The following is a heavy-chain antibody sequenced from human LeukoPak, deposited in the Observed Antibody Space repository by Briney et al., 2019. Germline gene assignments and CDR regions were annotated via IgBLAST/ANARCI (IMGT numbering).Heavy chain of an antibody. CDR2: ISSSSSHI. V-gene: IGHV3-21*01. CDR3: ARDLLGSGSYGGY. J-gene: IGHJ4*02. CDR1: GFTFSSYG. D-gene: IGHD3-10*01. Sequence: GGTLRLSCAASGFTFSSYGMSWVRQAPGKGLEWVSSISSSSSHIYYADSVKGRFTISRDNAKNSLFLQMNSLRAEDTAVYYCARDLLGSGSYGGYWGQGTLVTVSS.